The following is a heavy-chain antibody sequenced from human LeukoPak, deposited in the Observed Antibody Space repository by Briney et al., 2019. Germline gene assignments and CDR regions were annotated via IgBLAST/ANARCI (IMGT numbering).Heavy chain of an antibody. J-gene: IGHJ4*02. CDR1: GDSVSSNSAA. Sequence: QTLSLTCALSGDSVSSNSAAWNWIRQSPWRGLEWLGRTYYRSKWYNDYAVSVKSRITINPDTSKNQFSLQLNSVTPEDTAVYYCARAEFRSWSDNMVPYDYWGQGTLVTVSS. V-gene: IGHV6-1*01. CDR2: TYYRSKWYN. CDR3: ARAEFRSWSDNMVPYDY. D-gene: IGHD1-1*01.